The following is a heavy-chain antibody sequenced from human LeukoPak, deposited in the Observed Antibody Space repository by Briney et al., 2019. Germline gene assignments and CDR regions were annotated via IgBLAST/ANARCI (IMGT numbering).Heavy chain of an antibody. V-gene: IGHV3-48*04. Sequence: GGSLRLSCAGSGFTFSSYSMNWVRQAPGKGLEWVSYISSSSSTIYYADSGKGRFTISRDNATNSLYLQMNSLRAEDTAVYYCARDLTRSRRFTMIVVVMEDPFDIWRQGTMVSLSS. J-gene: IGHJ3*02. CDR3: ARDLTRSRRFTMIVVVMEDPFDI. D-gene: IGHD3-22*01. CDR2: ISSSSSTI. CDR1: GFTFSSYS.